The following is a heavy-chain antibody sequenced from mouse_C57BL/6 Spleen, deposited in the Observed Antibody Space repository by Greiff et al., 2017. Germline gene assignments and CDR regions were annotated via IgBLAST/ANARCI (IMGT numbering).Heavy chain of an antibody. CDR1: GYTFTSYG. CDR2: IYPRSGNT. J-gene: IGHJ3*01. CDR3: ARSEGCAY. Sequence: QVQLQQSGAELARPGASVKLSCKASGYTFTSYGISWVKQRTGQGLEWIGEIYPRSGNTSYNEKFKGKANLPADKASSTAYMELRSLTSDDSAGYFCARSEGCAYWGQGTLGTVSA. V-gene: IGHV1-81*01.